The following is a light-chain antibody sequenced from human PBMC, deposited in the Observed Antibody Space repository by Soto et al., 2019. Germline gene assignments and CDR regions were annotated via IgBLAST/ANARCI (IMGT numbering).Light chain of an antibody. CDR3: QQYGSSGT. CDR2: GAS. Sequence: LSLSPGQTATLSCRASQSVSNNYLAWYQQKPGQAPRLLIYGASNRATGIPDRFSGSGSGTDFTLTISRLEPEDFAVYYCQQYGSSGTFGQGTKVDI. J-gene: IGKJ1*01. V-gene: IGKV3-20*01. CDR1: QSVSNNY.